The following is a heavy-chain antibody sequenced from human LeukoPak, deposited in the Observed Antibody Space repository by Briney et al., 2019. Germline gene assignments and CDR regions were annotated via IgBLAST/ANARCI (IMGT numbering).Heavy chain of an antibody. J-gene: IGHJ3*02. CDR3: ARGRITMVRGVITDAFDI. CDR2: INPNSGGT. Sequence: GASVKVSCKASGYTFTGYYMHWVRQAPGQGLEWMGWINPNSGGTNYAQKFQGWVTMTRDTSISTAYMELSRLRSDDTAVYYCARGRITMVRGVITDAFDIWGQGTMVTVSS. D-gene: IGHD3-10*01. CDR1: GYTFTGYY. V-gene: IGHV1-2*04.